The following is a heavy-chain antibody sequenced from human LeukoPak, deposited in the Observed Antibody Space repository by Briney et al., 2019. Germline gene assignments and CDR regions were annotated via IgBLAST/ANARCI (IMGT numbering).Heavy chain of an antibody. Sequence: GGSLRLSCAASGFTFSSYSMNWVRQAPGKGLEWVSYISSSSSTIYYADSVKGRFTISRDNAKNSLYLQMNSLRAEDTAVYYCARDRGYCSSTSCALDYRFHGTLV. CDR3: ARDRGYCSSTSCALDY. CDR1: GFTFSSYS. D-gene: IGHD2-2*01. CDR2: ISSSSSTI. J-gene: IGHJ4*01. V-gene: IGHV3-48*01.